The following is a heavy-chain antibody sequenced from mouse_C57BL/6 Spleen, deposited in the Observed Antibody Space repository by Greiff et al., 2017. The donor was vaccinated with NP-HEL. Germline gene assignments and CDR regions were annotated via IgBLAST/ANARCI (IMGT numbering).Heavy chain of an antibody. Sequence: QVQLQQSGAELVMPGASVKLSCKASGYTFTSYWMHWVKQRPGQGLEWIGEIDPSDSYTNYNQKFKGKSTLTVDKSSSTAYMQLSSLTSEDSAVYYCARANDGYYGLFAYWGQGTLVTVSA. V-gene: IGHV1-69*01. J-gene: IGHJ3*01. CDR1: GYTFTSYW. CDR2: IDPSDSYT. D-gene: IGHD2-3*01. CDR3: ARANDGYYGLFAY.